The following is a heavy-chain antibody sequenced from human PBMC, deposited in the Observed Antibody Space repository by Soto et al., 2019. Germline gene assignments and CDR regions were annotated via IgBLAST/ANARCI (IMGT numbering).Heavy chain of an antibody. D-gene: IGHD4-17*01. Sequence: TLSLTCTVSGGSISSGGYYWSWIRQHPGKGLEWIGYIYYSGSTYYNPSLKSRVTISVDTSKNQFSLKLSSVTAADTAVFYCATTSSSGDYVGWFDPWGQGTLVTVSS. V-gene: IGHV4-31*03. CDR1: GGSISSGGYY. J-gene: IGHJ5*02. CDR3: ATTSSSGDYVGWFDP. CDR2: IYYSGST.